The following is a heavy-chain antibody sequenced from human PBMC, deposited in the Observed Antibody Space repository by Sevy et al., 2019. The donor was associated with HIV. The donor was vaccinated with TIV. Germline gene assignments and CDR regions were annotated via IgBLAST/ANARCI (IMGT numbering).Heavy chain of an antibody. CDR1: GGSISSYY. CDR3: ASSYQYYYYGMDV. V-gene: IGHV4-59*01. CDR2: IYYSGST. Sequence: SETLSLTCTVSGGSISSYYWSWIRQPPGKGLEWIGYIYYSGSTNYNPSLKSRVTISVDTSKNQFSLKLSSVTAADTAVYYCASSYQYYYYGMDVWGQGTTVTVSS. J-gene: IGHJ6*02.